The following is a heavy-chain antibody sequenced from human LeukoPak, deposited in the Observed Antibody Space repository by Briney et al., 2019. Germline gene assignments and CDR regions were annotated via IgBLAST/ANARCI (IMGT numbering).Heavy chain of an antibody. Sequence: GGSLRLSCAASRFTFSSSWMPWVRQASGKGLVWDSRINSDASSTSYADSVKGRFTISRDNAKNTLYLQMNGLRAEDTAVYYCARALEPALYNWIDPWGQGTLVTVSS. CDR1: RFTFSSSW. CDR3: ARALEPALYNWIDP. CDR2: INSDASST. V-gene: IGHV3-74*01. D-gene: IGHD1-1*01. J-gene: IGHJ5*02.